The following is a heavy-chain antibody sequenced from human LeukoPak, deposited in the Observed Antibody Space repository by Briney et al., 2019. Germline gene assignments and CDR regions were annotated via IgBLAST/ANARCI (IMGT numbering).Heavy chain of an antibody. J-gene: IGHJ4*02. CDR1: GGSISSYY. CDR3: ARLFRYYDILTGYSDFDY. Sequence: SETLSLTCTVSGGSISSYYWSWIRQPPGKGLEWIGYIYYSGSTNYNPSLKSRVTISVDTSKNQFSLKLSSVTAADTAVYYCARLFRYYDILTGYSDFDYWGQGTLVTVSS. D-gene: IGHD3-9*01. V-gene: IGHV4-59*01. CDR2: IYYSGST.